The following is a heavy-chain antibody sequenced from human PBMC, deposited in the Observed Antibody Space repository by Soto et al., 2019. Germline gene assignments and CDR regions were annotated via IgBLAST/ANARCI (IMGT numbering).Heavy chain of an antibody. CDR1: GVSVDSGSYY. Sequence: SETLSLTCTVSGVSVDSGSYYWSWIRQSPGGGLEWLGYIAYSRSTHYNPSLKSRVTISIDTSQKQFSLRLTAVTAADTAVYYCAKNGNRCINHFEYWGQGTLVTVSS. D-gene: IGHD1-1*01. CDR2: IAYSRST. CDR3: AKNGNRCINHFEY. J-gene: IGHJ4*01. V-gene: IGHV4-61*01.